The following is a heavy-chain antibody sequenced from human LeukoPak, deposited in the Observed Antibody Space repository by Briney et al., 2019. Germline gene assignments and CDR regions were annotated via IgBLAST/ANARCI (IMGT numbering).Heavy chain of an antibody. CDR3: ANNGVSPNYYYGMNV. Sequence: GGSLRLSCAASGFTFSSYWMHWVRQAPGKGLVWVSRIDTDGSFTSYADSVRGRFTISRDNAKNTLYLQMSSLRAEDTGVYYCANNGVSPNYYYGMNVWGQGTTVTVSS. D-gene: IGHD2-8*01. V-gene: IGHV3-74*01. CDR2: IDTDGSFT. CDR1: GFTFSSYW. J-gene: IGHJ6*02.